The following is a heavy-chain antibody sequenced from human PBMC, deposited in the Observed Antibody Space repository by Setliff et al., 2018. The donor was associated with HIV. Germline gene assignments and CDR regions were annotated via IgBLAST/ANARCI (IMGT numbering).Heavy chain of an antibody. D-gene: IGHD2-21*01. CDR2: IYYSGTT. J-gene: IGHJ3*02. CDR3: ARPRLRGSGAFDI. CDR1: GDSISSSTFY. V-gene: IGHV4-39*01. Sequence: SETLSLTCTVSGDSISSSTFYWGWIRQPPGKGLEWIGSIYYSGTTYYNPSLRSRVAISVDTSKNQFSLKLSSVTAVDTAVYYCARPRLRGSGAFDIWGQGTMVTVS.